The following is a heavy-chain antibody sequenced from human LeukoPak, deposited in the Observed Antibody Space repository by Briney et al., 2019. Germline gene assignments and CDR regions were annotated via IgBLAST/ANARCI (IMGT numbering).Heavy chain of an antibody. V-gene: IGHV4-59*08. J-gene: IGHJ4*02. CDR2: IYYSGST. CDR3: ARHAYYGDYRYDANFDY. CDR1: GGSISSYY. Sequence: SETLSLTYTVSGGSISSYYWSWIRQPPGKGLEWIGYIYYSGSTNYNPSLKSRVTISVDTSKNQFSLKLSSVTAADTAVYYCARHAYYGDYRYDANFDYWGQGTLVTVSS. D-gene: IGHD4-17*01.